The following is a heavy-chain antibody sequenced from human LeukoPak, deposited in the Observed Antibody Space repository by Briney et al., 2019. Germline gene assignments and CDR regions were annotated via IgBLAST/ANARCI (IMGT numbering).Heavy chain of an antibody. CDR1: GFTFNDYY. CDR2: ISSSGTTI. V-gene: IGHV3-11*01. D-gene: IGHD1-26*01. CDR3: ARDRFSGSYPLDY. Sequence: KSGGSLRISCAASGFTFNDYYMTWIRQAPGNGLEWVSYISSSGTTIYYADSVKGRFTISRDNAKNSLYLQMNTLRAEDTAVYYCARDRFSGSYPLDYWGQGTLVTVSS. J-gene: IGHJ4*02.